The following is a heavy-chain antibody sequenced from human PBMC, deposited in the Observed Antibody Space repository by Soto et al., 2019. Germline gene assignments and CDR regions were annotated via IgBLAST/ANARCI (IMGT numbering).Heavy chain of an antibody. CDR2: ISGSGGST. Sequence: GGSLRLSCAASGFTFSSYAMSWVRQAPGKGLEWVSAISGSGGSTYYADSVKGRFTISRDNSKNTLYLQMNSLRAEDTAVYYCAISRIVVVIPDAFDIWGQGTMVTDSS. CDR1: GFTFSSYA. CDR3: AISRIVVVIPDAFDI. J-gene: IGHJ3*02. V-gene: IGHV3-23*01. D-gene: IGHD3-22*01.